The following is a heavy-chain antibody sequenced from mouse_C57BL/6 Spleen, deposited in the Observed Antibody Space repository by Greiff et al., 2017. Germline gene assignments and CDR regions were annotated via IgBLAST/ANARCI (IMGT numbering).Heavy chain of an antibody. CDR3: ARRAITTVVADDY. V-gene: IGHV1-61*01. CDR2: IYPSDSET. Sequence: QVQLQQPGAELVRPGSSLKLSCKASGYTFPSYWMDWVQQRPGQGLEWIGNIYPSDSETHYNQKFKDKATLTVDKSSSTAYMQLSSLTSEDSAVYYCARRAITTVVADDYWGQGTTLPVSS. D-gene: IGHD1-1*01. J-gene: IGHJ2*01. CDR1: GYTFPSYW.